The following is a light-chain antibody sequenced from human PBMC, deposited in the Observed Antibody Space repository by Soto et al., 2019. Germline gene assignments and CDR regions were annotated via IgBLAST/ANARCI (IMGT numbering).Light chain of an antibody. J-gene: IGKJ2*01. CDR2: AAS. Sequence: DIQMTQSPSSLSVSVGDRVTITCRASQGISNYLAWFQQKPGKVPELLIYAASTLQSGVPSRFSGSGSGKNFTLTISSLQTEDVATYYCQKYNSAPRTFGQGTKLEIK. V-gene: IGKV1-27*01. CDR3: QKYNSAPRT. CDR1: QGISNY.